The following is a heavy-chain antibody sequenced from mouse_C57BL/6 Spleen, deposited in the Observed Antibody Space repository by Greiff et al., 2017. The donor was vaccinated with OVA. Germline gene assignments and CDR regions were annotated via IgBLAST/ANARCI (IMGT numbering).Heavy chain of an antibody. CDR1: GFNIKNTY. J-gene: IGHJ4*01. Sequence: EVQLQQSVAELVRPGASVKLSCTASGFNIKNTYMPWVKQRPEPGLEWIGRIDPANGNTKYAPKFQGKATITADTSSNTAYLQLSSLTSEDTAIYYCARDYSLYYAMDYWGQGTSVTVSS. V-gene: IGHV14-3*01. CDR3: ARDYSLYYAMDY. CDR2: IDPANGNT. D-gene: IGHD2-12*01.